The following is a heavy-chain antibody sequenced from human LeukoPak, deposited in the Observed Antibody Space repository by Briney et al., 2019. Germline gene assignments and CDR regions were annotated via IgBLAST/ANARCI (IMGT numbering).Heavy chain of an antibody. D-gene: IGHD3-3*01. CDR2: IKQDGSEK. J-gene: IGHJ4*02. CDR3: ARSRQTYYDFWSGYYPHDY. CDR1: GFTFSSYW. Sequence: GGSLRLSCAASGFTFSSYWMSWVRQAPGKGLEWVANIKQDGSEKYYVDSVKGRFTISRDNAKNSLYLQMNSLRAEDTAVNYCARSRQTYYDFWSGYYPHDYWGQGTLVTVSS. V-gene: IGHV3-7*01.